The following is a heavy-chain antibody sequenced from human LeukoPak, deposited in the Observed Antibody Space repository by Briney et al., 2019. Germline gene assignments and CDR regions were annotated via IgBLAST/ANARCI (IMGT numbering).Heavy chain of an antibody. Sequence: PGGSLRLSCAASGFTFSSYAMSWVRQAPGKGLEWVSAISGSGGSTYYADSVKGRFTISRDDSKNTLYLQMNSLRAEDTAVYSCAKDRQIFGVEHFWGQGTLVTVSS. J-gene: IGHJ4*02. V-gene: IGHV3-23*01. D-gene: IGHD3-3*01. CDR3: AKDRQIFGVEHF. CDR2: ISGSGGST. CDR1: GFTFSSYA.